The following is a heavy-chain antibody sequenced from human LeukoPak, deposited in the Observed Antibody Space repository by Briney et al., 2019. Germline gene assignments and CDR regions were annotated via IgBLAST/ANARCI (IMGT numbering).Heavy chain of an antibody. CDR1: GFTFNNFV. Sequence: PGGSLRLSRVGSGFTFNNFVLIWVRQAPGQGLEWVSGITKGGNTYYIDSVKGRFTISRDNSKNTLYLQMNSLRAEDTAVYYCAKDDPGRYCSGGSCYPRWYFDLWGRGTLVTVSS. CDR3: AKDDPGRYCSGGSCYPRWYFDL. CDR2: ITKGGNT. V-gene: IGHV3-23*01. D-gene: IGHD2-15*01. J-gene: IGHJ2*01.